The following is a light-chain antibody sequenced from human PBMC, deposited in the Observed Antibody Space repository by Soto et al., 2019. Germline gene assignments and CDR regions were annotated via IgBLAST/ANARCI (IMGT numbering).Light chain of an antibody. Sequence: EIVLTQSPGTLSLSPGEGATLSCRASQSVDSNYLAWYQQKPGQAPRLLIYDASSRATGIPDRFSGGGSGTDFTLTISRLEPEDFAVYYCQQFSSYPLTFGGGTKVDIK. CDR3: QQFSSYPLT. CDR2: DAS. V-gene: IGKV3-20*01. CDR1: QSVDSNY. J-gene: IGKJ4*01.